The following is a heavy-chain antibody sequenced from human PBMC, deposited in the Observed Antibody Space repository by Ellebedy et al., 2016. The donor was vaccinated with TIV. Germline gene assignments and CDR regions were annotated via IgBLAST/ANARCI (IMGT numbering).Heavy chain of an antibody. CDR2: IYPGDSDT. J-gene: IGHJ4*02. CDR3: ARHGLLYSFGAFDS. CDR1: GYSFTGYW. D-gene: IGHD5-18*01. V-gene: IGHV5-51*01. Sequence: PGGSLRPSCKGSGYSFTGYWIGWVRQMPGKGLEWMGVIYPGDSDTRYSPSFQGQVTISVDKSINTAYLQWTSLKASDTAMYFCARHGLLYSFGAFDSWGQGTLVAVSS.